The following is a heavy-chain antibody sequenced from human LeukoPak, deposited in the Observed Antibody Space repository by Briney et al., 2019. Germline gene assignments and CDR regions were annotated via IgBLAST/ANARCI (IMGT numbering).Heavy chain of an antibody. J-gene: IGHJ2*01. Sequence: GGSLRLSCAASGFTFSSYSMNWVRQAPGKGLEWVSSISSSSSYIYYADSVKGRFTISRDNAKNSLYLQMNSLRADDTAVYYCARPHAYYDSSGLFGYFDLWGRGTLVTVSS. CDR1: GFTFSSYS. CDR2: ISSSSSYI. V-gene: IGHV3-21*01. CDR3: ARPHAYYDSSGLFGYFDL. D-gene: IGHD3-22*01.